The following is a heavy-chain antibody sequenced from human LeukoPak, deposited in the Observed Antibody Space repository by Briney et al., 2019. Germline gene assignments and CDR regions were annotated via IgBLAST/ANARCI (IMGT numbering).Heavy chain of an antibody. D-gene: IGHD6-19*01. Sequence: TGGSLRLSCAASGFSFSIYSMDWVRQAPGKGLEWVSSIGSSGSYIYYADSVRGRFTISRDNAKNSLYLQMDGLRADGTAVYYCARDLAVANDEEYYFDYWGQGTLVTVSS. J-gene: IGHJ4*02. V-gene: IGHV3-21*01. CDR3: ARDLAVANDEEYYFDY. CDR2: IGSSGSYI. CDR1: GFSFSIYS.